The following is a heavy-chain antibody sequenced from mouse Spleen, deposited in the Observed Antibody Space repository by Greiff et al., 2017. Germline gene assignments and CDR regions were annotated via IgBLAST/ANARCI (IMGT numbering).Heavy chain of an antibody. D-gene: IGHD2-1*01. CDR1: GYSFTDYN. Sequence: VQLKQSGPELVKPGASVKISCKASGYSFTDYNMNWVKQSNGKSLEWLGVINPNYGTTSYNQKFKGKATLTVDKSSSTAYMELRSLTSEDSAVYYCARKDYGNPYAMDYWGQGTSVTVSS. CDR3: ARKDYGNPYAMDY. J-gene: IGHJ4*01. CDR2: INPNYGTT. V-gene: IGHV1-39*01.